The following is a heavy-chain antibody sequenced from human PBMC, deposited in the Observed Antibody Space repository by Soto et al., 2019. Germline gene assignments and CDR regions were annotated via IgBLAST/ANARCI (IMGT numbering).Heavy chain of an antibody. CDR2: ISNNGGST. CDR1: GFTFGTYA. Sequence: PGGSLRLSCAASGFTFGTYAMNWVRQAPGKGLKWVSGISNNGGSTYYADSVKGRFTISRDNSKNTLYLQMNSLRAEDTALYYCAKGNFWSGFRWFDPWGQGTLVTVSS. V-gene: IGHV3-23*01. CDR3: AKGNFWSGFRWFDP. J-gene: IGHJ5*02. D-gene: IGHD3-3*01.